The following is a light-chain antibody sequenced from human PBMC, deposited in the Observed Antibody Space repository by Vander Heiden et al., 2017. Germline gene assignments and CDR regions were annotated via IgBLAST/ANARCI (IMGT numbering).Light chain of an antibody. CDR3: QQHHAWPLT. V-gene: IGKV3-15*01. CDR1: HSIGNL. Sequence: VMAQSPPPLSVSAGESATLSCRSSHSIGNLLAWYQQRPGQAPRLLIYAASSRATGIPARFSGSGSGTEFSLTISSLQSEDFAVYYCQQHHAWPLTFGGGTKVEIK. J-gene: IGKJ4*01. CDR2: AAS.